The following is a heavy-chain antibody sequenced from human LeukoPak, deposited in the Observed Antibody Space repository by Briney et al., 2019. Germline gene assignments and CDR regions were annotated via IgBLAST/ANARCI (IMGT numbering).Heavy chain of an antibody. CDR1: GFSFSDYW. CDR3: ARGYASWAY. V-gene: IGHV3-7*04. CDR2: IKQDGSEK. Sequence: GGSLRLSCEVSGFSFSDYWMAWVRQAPGKGLEWVANIKQDGSEKKYVDSVKGRFTISRDNAKNSVYLQMNSLRDEDTAVYYCARGYASWAYWGQGTLVTVSS. J-gene: IGHJ4*02. D-gene: IGHD5-12*01.